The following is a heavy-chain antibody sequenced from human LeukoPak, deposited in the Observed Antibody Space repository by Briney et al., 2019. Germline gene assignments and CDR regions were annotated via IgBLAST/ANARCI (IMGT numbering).Heavy chain of an antibody. CDR2: IDKKDHLYST. D-gene: IGHD2-15*01. CDR3: TRDRGTYNWFDP. Sequence: PGGSLKLSCAASGFTFSGSAVHWVRQSSGKGLECGAHIDKKDHLYSTAYAESVKGRFTISRDDSKDTAFLHMDSLKTEDTALYYCTRDRGTYNWFDPWGQGTLVTVSS. CDR1: GFTFSGSA. V-gene: IGHV3-73*01. J-gene: IGHJ5*02.